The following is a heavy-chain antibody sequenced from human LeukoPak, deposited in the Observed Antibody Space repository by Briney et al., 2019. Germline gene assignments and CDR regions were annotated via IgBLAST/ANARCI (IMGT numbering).Heavy chain of an antibody. Sequence: SGGSLRLSCAASEFTFSNYYMSWVRQAPGKGLEWVSSISSSGSFLYYADAVKGRFTTSRDNAKNSLYLQMNSLRAEDTAVYYCARGRTGSYYNPGDYWGQGTLVTVSS. CDR1: EFTFSNYY. CDR3: ARGRTGSYYNPGDY. D-gene: IGHD3-10*01. V-gene: IGHV3-21*01. J-gene: IGHJ4*02. CDR2: ISSSGSFL.